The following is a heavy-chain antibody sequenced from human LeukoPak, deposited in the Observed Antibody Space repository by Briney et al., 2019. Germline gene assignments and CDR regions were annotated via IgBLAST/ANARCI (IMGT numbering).Heavy chain of an antibody. CDR3: ARLNFGDDY. D-gene: IGHD4-17*01. V-gene: IGHV3-66*01. J-gene: IGHJ4*02. Sequence: GGSLRLSCAASGFTVSSNYINWVRQAPGKGLEWVSLIYGSTSADYADSVKGRFTISRDTSMNTVYLQMNSLRAEDAAVYYCARLNFGDDYWGQGTLVTVSS. CDR2: IYGSTSA. CDR1: GFTVSSNY.